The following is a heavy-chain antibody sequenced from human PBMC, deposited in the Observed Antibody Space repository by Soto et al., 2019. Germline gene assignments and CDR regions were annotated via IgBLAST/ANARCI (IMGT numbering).Heavy chain of an antibody. CDR2: ISGGGGST. J-gene: IGHJ6*02. CDR1: GFTFSTYA. Sequence: GESLEISCAASGFTFSTYAMNWVRQAPGKGLEWVSAISGGGGSTYYADSVKGRVTISRDNSKNTLYLQMNSLRAEDTAVYYCAKVSLGALTFTDYYYYGLDVWGQGTTVTVSS. CDR3: AKVSLGALTFTDYYYYGLDV. D-gene: IGHD1-26*01. V-gene: IGHV3-23*01.